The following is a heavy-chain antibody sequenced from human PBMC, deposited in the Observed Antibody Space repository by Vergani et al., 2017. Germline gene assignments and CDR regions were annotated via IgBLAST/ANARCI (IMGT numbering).Heavy chain of an antibody. D-gene: IGHD5-18*01. CDR2: IKQDGSEK. Sequence: EVQLVESGGGLVQPGGSLRLSCAASGFTFSSYWMSWVRQAPGKGLEWVANIKQDGSEKYYVDSVKGRFTISRDNAKNSLYLQMNSLRAEDTAVDYCAREEMVTPYYFDYWGQGTLVTVSS. J-gene: IGHJ4*02. CDR1: GFTFSSYW. V-gene: IGHV3-7*03. CDR3: AREEMVTPYYFDY.